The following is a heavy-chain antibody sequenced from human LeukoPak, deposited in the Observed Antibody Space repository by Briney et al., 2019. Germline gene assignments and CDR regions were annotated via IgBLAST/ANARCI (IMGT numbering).Heavy chain of an antibody. J-gene: IGHJ4*02. V-gene: IGHV3-7*05. Sequence: GGSLRLSCAASAFTFSSYWMSWVRQAPGKGLEWVAHIKQDGSEAYYVDPVKGRFTISRDNAKNSLYLQMNSLRAEDTAVYYCARHIRGSSSSCFDYWGQGTLVTVSS. CDR2: IKQDGSEA. CDR3: ARHIRGSSSSCFDY. D-gene: IGHD6-6*01. CDR1: AFTFSSYW.